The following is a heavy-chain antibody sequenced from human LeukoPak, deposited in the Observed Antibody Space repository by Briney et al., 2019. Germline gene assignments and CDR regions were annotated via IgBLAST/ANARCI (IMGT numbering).Heavy chain of an antibody. J-gene: IGHJ4*02. CDR2: SSYTGNT. CDR3: ARGTLMWFGAKMEYYFDS. CDR1: GAYFTNYY. D-gene: IGHD3-10*01. Sequence: PSETLSLTCTVSGAYFTNYYWSFIRQPPGKGLEWIGFSSYTGNTNYNPSLKSRVTISLDMSKNQFSLSLKSVTAADTAMYYCARGTLMWFGAKMEYYFDSWGQGTPLTVSS. V-gene: IGHV4-59*01.